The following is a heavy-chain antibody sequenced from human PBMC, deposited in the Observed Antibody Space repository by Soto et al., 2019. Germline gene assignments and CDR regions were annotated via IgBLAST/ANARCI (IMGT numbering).Heavy chain of an antibody. V-gene: IGHV3-53*01. Sequence: GGSLRLSCAASGFTVSSNYMSWVRQAPGKGLEWVSVIYSGGSTYYADSVKGRFTISRDNSKNTLYLQMNSLRAEDTAVYYCARGALGGAAAVYYFDYWGQGTLVTVSS. J-gene: IGHJ4*02. CDR3: ARGALGGAAAVYYFDY. D-gene: IGHD6-13*01. CDR2: IYSGGST. CDR1: GFTVSSNY.